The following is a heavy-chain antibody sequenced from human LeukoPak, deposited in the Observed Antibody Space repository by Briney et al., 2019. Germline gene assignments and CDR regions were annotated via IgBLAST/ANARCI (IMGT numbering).Heavy chain of an antibody. CDR1: GGSISSGSYY. CDR3: ARGPYDFWSGPSRFDP. V-gene: IGHV4-61*02. CDR2: IYTSGST. Sequence: PSQTLSLTCTVSGGSISSGSYYWSWIRQPAGKGLEWIGRIYTSGSTNYNPSLKSRVTISVDTSKNHFSLKLSSVTAADTAVYYCARGPYDFWSGPSRFDPWGQGTLVTVSS. J-gene: IGHJ5*02. D-gene: IGHD3-3*01.